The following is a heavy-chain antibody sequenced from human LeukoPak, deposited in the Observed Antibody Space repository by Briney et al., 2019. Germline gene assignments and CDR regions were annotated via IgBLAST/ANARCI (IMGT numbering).Heavy chain of an antibody. CDR1: GFTFSSYG. J-gene: IGHJ4*02. V-gene: IGHV3-73*01. CDR3: TRYYYDSSGYYGFDY. D-gene: IGHD3-22*01. Sequence: GGSLRLSCAASGFTFSSYGMHWVRQASGKGLEWVGRIRSKANSYATAYAASVKGRFTISRDDSKNTAYLQMNSLKTEDTAVYYCTRYYYDSSGYYGFDYWGQGTLVTVSS. CDR2: IRSKANSYAT.